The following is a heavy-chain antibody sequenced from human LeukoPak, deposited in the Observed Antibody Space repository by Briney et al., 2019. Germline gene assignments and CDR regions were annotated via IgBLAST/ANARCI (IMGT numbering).Heavy chain of an antibody. D-gene: IGHD3-22*01. J-gene: IGHJ5*02. CDR2: ISGSGGST. CDR3: AKDQRRAYYYDSSGYYP. Sequence: GGSLRLSCAASGFTFSSYAMSWVRQAPGKGLEWVSAISGSGGSTYYADSVKGRFTISRDNSKNTLYLQMNSLRAEDTAVYYCAKDQRRAYYYDSSGYYPWGQGTLVTVSS. CDR1: GFTFSSYA. V-gene: IGHV3-23*01.